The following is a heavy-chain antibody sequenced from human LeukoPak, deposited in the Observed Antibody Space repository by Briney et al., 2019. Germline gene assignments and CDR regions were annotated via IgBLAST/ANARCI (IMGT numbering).Heavy chain of an antibody. CDR1: GYSFTSYG. V-gene: IGHV1-18*01. J-gene: IGHJ5*02. CDR3: ARVAPRITMIVVVTPNWFDP. Sequence: VESVTVSCKASGYSFTSYGISWVRQAPGPGQEWVGWISAYNGNANYAQKRQGRITMTTDTSTSTAYMELRSLRSGNTAVYYCARVAPRITMIVVVTPNWFDPWGQGTLVTVSS. CDR2: ISAYNGNA. D-gene: IGHD3-22*01.